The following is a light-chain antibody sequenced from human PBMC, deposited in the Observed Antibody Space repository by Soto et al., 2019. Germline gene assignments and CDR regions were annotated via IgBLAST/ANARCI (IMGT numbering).Light chain of an antibody. J-gene: IGLJ2*01. Sequence: QSALTQPPSASESPGQSVTLSCTGTSSDVGGYNYVSWYQQHPGRAPKLIIYEVTKRPSGVPDRFSGSKSGNTASLTVSGLLAEDEADYYCTSYAVSNDVLFGGGTKLTVL. V-gene: IGLV2-8*01. CDR1: SSDVGGYNY. CDR2: EVT. CDR3: TSYAVSNDVL.